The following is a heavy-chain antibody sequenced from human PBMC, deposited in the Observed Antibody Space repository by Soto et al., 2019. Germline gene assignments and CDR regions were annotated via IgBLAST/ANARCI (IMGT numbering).Heavy chain of an antibody. CDR1: GASVSSYF. J-gene: IGHJ6*02. Sequence: SETLSLTCTVSGASVSSYFWSWVRQPPGKGLEWIGYIYNSGRTGYNASLKSRVTISLDTSDNVFSLGLISLIAEDTAVYSSAGVRSGWSSGHGFDVWGQATTVTV. CDR3: AGVRSGWSSGHGFDV. CDR2: IYNSGRT. D-gene: IGHD6-19*01. V-gene: IGHV4-59*02.